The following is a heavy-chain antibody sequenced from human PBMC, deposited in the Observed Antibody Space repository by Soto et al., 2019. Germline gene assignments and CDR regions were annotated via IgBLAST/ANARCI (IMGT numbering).Heavy chain of an antibody. D-gene: IGHD2-21*01. CDR2: IKQDGSEK. J-gene: IGHJ4*02. Sequence: EVQLVESGGGLVQPGGSLRLSCAASGFTFNTFWMSWVRQAPGKGLEWVASIKQDGSEKYYVDSVKGRFTISRDNAKNSLYLQMNSLRGEATAVYYCARLLWWWGYWGQGTLVTVSS. V-gene: IGHV3-7*04. CDR1: GFTFNTFW. CDR3: ARLLWWWGY.